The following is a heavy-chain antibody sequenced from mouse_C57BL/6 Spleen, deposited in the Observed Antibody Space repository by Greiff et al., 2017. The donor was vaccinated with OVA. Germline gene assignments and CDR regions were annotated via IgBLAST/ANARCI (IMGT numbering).Heavy chain of an antibody. Sequence: VKLVESGPELVKPGASVKISCKASGYSFTSYYIHWVKQRPGQGLEWIGWIYPGSGNTKYNEKFKGKATLTADTSSSTAYMQLSSLTSEDSAVYYCAREDSRGAMDYWGQGTSVTVSS. CDR2: IYPGSGNT. CDR1: GYSFTSYY. V-gene: IGHV1-66*01. J-gene: IGHJ4*01. CDR3: AREDSRGAMDY.